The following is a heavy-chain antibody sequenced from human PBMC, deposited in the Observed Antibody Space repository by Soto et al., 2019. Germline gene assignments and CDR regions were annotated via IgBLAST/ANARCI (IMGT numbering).Heavy chain of an antibody. J-gene: IGHJ4*02. CDR1: GGTFSSYT. CDR2: IIPILGIA. D-gene: IGHD3-22*01. CDR3: AAYYYDSSGYEGLIDY. Sequence: QVQLVQSGAEVKKPGSSVKVSCKASGGTFSSYTISWVRQAPGQGLEWMGRIIPILGIANYAQKFQGRVTITADKSTSTAYMELSSLRSEDTAVYSCAAYYYDSSGYEGLIDYWGQGTLVTVSS. V-gene: IGHV1-69*02.